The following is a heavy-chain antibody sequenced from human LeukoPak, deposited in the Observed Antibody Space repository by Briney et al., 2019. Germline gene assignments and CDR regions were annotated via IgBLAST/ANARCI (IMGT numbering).Heavy chain of an antibody. CDR3: AQNPF. V-gene: IGHV3-30-3*01. CDR1: GFTFSSYA. Sequence: PGGSLRLSCAASGFTFSSYAMHWVRQAPGKGLEWVAVISYDGSNKYYADSVKGRFSISRDNSKNTLYLQMNSLRAEDTAVYYCAQNPFWGQGTTVTVSS. J-gene: IGHJ6*02. CDR2: ISYDGSNK.